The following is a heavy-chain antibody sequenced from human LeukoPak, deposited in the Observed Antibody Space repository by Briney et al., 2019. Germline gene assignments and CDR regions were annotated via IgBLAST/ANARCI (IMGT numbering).Heavy chain of an antibody. D-gene: IGHD2-8*01. J-gene: IGHJ6*02. CDR2: INLHTGGA. V-gene: IGHV1-2*04. CDR1: GYTFTDYF. CDR3: ARDFLGRTNGGSNYFGMDV. Sequence: ASVKVSCKSSGYTFTDYFLHWVRQAPGQGLEWMGCINLHTGGAHYAQKFQDWVSLTRDTSIDTAFMELSSLRSDATAIYYCARDFLGRTNGGSNYFGMDVWGQGTTVTVSS.